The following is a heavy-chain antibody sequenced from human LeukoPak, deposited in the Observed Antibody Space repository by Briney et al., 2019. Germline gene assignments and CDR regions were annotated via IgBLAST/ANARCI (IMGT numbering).Heavy chain of an antibody. CDR1: GFTLSGHS. CDR2: ISPTSAYI. CDR3: ARDRIAAAKNWFDP. J-gene: IGHJ5*02. Sequence: GGSLRLSCAATGFTLSGHSMNWVRQAPGKGLDWVSSISPTSAYIYYQDSVKGRFTISRDNSKNTLYLQMNSLRAEDTAVYYCARDRIAAAKNWFDPWGQGTLVTVSS. V-gene: IGHV3-21*04. D-gene: IGHD6-13*01.